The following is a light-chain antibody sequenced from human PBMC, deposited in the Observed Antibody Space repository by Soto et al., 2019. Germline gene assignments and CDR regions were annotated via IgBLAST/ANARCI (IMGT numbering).Light chain of an antibody. CDR1: QGISRC. J-gene: IGKJ1*01. CDR3: QKYNTVART. V-gene: IGKV1-27*01. CDR2: AAS. Sequence: DIQMTQSPSSLSASVGDRVTITCRASQGISRCLAWYQQKPGKVPKLLIYAASILQSEVPPRFSGSGFGTDYTLTISSLQPADVATDYGQKYNTVARTLCQWTKVEI.